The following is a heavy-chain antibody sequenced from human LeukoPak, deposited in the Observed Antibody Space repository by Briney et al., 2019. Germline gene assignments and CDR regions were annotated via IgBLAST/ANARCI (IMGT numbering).Heavy chain of an antibody. CDR1: GFTFSRYA. CDR2: ISGSGGST. V-gene: IGHV3-23*01. J-gene: IGHJ4*02. D-gene: IGHD2-8*01. CDR3: AKDQGVSGRFDY. Sequence: GGSLRLSCAASGFTFSRYAMSWVRQAPGKGLEWVSAISGSGGSTYYADSVKGRFTISRDNSKNTLYLQMNSLRAEDTAVYYCAKDQGVSGRFDYWGQGTLVTVSS.